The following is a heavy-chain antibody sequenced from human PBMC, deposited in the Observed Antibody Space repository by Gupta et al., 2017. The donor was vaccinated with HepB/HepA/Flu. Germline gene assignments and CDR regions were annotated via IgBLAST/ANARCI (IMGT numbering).Heavy chain of an antibody. D-gene: IGHD1-26*01. CDR1: GGSISNYY. Sequence: QVQLQESGPGLVKPSETLSLTCTVSGGSISNYYWNWIRQPAGKGLEWIGRIYTNGNTNYNPSLKSRVTMSVDTSKNQFSLKLSSVTAADTAVYYCTRDPTGYSPDYFDYWGQGTLVTVS. CDR2: IYTNGNT. V-gene: IGHV4-4*07. J-gene: IGHJ4*02. CDR3: TRDPTGYSPDYFDY.